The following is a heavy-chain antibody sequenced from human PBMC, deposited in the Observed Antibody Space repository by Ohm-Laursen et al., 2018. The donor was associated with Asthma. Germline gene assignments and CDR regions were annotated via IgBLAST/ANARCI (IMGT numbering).Heavy chain of an antibody. D-gene: IGHD6-13*01. Sequence: SLRLSCAASGFIFSNYAVHWVRQAPGKGREWVAVISSDGINKYYADSVKGRFTISRDNSKNTLYLQMTGLRAEDTAVYYCARVPGIGTNGTNLYYYHGMDVWGQGTTVTVSS. CDR1: GFIFSNYA. V-gene: IGHV3-30-3*01. CDR2: ISSDGINK. J-gene: IGHJ6*02. CDR3: ARVPGIGTNGTNLYYYHGMDV.